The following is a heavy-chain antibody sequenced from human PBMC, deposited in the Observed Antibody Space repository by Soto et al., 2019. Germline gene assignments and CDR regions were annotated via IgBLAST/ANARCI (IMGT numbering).Heavy chain of an antibody. V-gene: IGHV1-69*01. D-gene: IGHD3-10*01. CDR2: IIPIFGTP. Sequence: QVQLVQSGAEVKKPGSSVKVSCKASGGIFSTYAISWLRQAPGQGLEWMGGIIPIFGTPNSAQRFQGRVTITADESTSTAYMELRRLRSEDTAVYYCARDRDDYGSGNYYNRIDFWGQGALVTVSS. CDR1: GGIFSTYA. CDR3: ARDRDDYGSGNYYNRIDF. J-gene: IGHJ4*02.